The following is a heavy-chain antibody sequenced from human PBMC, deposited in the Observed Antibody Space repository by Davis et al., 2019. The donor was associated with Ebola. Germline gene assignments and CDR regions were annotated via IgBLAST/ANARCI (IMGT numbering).Heavy chain of an antibody. Sequence: SETLSLTCTVSGDSISSSSYYWSWIRQPPGKGLEWIGYIYYSGSTNYNPSLKSRVTISVDTSKNQFSLKLSSVTAADTGVYYCARADDAFDYWGQGTLVTVSS. CDR2: IYYSGST. J-gene: IGHJ4*02. CDR1: GDSISSSSYY. V-gene: IGHV4-61*01. CDR3: ARADDAFDY. D-gene: IGHD3-16*01.